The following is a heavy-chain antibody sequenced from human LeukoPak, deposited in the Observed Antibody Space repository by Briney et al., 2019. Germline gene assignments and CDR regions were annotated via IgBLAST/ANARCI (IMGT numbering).Heavy chain of an antibody. CDR3: AREGKGSSSGIYYYYYYMDV. Sequence: ASVKVSCKASGYTFTSYGISWVRQAPGQGLEWMGWISAYNGNTNYAQKLQGRVTMTTDTSTSTAYMELRSLRSDDTAVYYCAREGKGSSSGIYYYYYYMDVWGKGTTVTVSS. J-gene: IGHJ6*03. CDR1: GYTFTSYG. D-gene: IGHD6-6*01. V-gene: IGHV1-18*01. CDR2: ISAYNGNT.